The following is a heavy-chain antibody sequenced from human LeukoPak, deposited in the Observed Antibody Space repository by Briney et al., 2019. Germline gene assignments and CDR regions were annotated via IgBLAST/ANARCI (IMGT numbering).Heavy chain of an antibody. CDR1: GFIFDDYA. Sequence: PGGSLRLSCAASGFIFDDYAMHWVRQAPGKGLEWVSLISGDGGSTYYADSVKGRFTISRDNSKNSLYLQMNSLRTEDTALYYCANDWDSSGFDYWGQGTLVTVSS. CDR3: ANDWDSSGFDY. V-gene: IGHV3-43*02. J-gene: IGHJ4*02. CDR2: ISGDGGST. D-gene: IGHD3-22*01.